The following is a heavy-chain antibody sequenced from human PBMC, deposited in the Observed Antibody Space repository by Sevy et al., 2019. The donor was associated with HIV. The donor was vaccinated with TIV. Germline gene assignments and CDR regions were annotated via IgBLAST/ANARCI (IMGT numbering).Heavy chain of an antibody. Sequence: SETLSPTCAVYGGSFSGYYWSWIRQPPGKGLEWIGEINDSGSTNYNPSLKSRVTISVDTSKNQFSLKLSSVTAADTAVYYCARFRNRYSYGPIYFDYWGQGTLVTVSS. J-gene: IGHJ4*02. CDR3: ARFRNRYSYGPIYFDY. CDR1: GGSFSGYY. D-gene: IGHD5-18*01. V-gene: IGHV4-34*01. CDR2: INDSGST.